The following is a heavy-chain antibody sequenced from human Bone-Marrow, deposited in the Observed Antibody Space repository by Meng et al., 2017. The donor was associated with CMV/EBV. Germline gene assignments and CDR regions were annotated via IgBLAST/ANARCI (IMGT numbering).Heavy chain of an antibody. CDR1: GYTFTSYD. CDR3: ARGGGGGTYYDFWNGYLPNWFDP. V-gene: IGHV1-8*01. J-gene: IGHJ5*02. D-gene: IGHD3-3*01. Sequence: ASVKVSCKASGYTFTSYDSKWVRQATGQGLEWMGWMNPNSGNTGYAQKFQGRVTLTRNTSKITAYMEPSSLSSENTAVYYCARGGGGGTYYDFWNGYLPNWFDPWGQGTLVTVSS. CDR2: MNPNSGNT.